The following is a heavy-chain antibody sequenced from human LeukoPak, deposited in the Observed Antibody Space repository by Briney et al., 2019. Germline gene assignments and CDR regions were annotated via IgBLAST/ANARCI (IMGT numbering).Heavy chain of an antibody. CDR2: IIPILGIA. CDR1: GGTFSSYT. D-gene: IGHD3-22*01. J-gene: IGHJ4*02. CDR3: ARYDSSGSPSDY. Sequence: SVTVSCKASGGTFSSYTISWVRQAPGQGLEWMGRIIPILGIANYAQKFQGRVTITADKSTSTAYMELSSLRSEDTAVYYCARYDSSGSPSDYWGQGTLVTVSS. V-gene: IGHV1-69*02.